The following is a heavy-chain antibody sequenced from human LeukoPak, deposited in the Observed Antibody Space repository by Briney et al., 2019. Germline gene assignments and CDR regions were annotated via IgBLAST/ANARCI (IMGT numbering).Heavy chain of an antibody. CDR2: INHSGST. CDR3: ARGHSSSWYGYIYY. D-gene: IGHD6-13*01. CDR1: GGSFSGYY. V-gene: IGHV4-34*01. J-gene: IGHJ4*02. Sequence: SETLSLTCAVYGGSFSGYYWSWIRQPPGKGLERIGGINHSGSTNYNPSLKSRVTISVDTSKNQFSLKLSSVTAADTAVYYCARGHSSSWYGYIYYWGQGTLVTVSS.